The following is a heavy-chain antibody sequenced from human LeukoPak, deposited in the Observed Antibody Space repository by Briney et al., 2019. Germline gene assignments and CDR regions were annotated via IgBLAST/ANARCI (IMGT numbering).Heavy chain of an antibody. Sequence: SVKVSCKASGGTFSSYAINWVRQAPGQGLEWMGRIIPIFGTANYAQKFQGRVTITTDESTSTAYMELSSLRSEDTAVYYCARDSDDYGGNFHYYYYMDVWGKGTTVTVSS. CDR2: IIPIFGTA. D-gene: IGHD4-23*01. CDR1: GGTFSSYA. V-gene: IGHV1-69*05. CDR3: ARDSDDYGGNFHYYYYMDV. J-gene: IGHJ6*03.